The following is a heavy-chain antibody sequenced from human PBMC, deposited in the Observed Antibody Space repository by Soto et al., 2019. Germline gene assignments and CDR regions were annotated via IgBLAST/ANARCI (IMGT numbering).Heavy chain of an antibody. J-gene: IGHJ5*02. Sequence: SETLSLTCTVSGGSISSGDYYWSWIRQPPGKGLEWIGYIYYSGSTYYNPSLKSRVTISVDTSKNQFSLKLSSVTAADTDVYYCARQLLWFGELSANWFDPWGQGTLVTVSS. D-gene: IGHD3-10*01. CDR3: ARQLLWFGELSANWFDP. CDR2: IYYSGST. V-gene: IGHV4-30-4*01. CDR1: GGSISSGDYY.